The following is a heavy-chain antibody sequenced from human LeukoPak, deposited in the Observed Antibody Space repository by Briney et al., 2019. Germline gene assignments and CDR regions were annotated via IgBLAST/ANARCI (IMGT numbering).Heavy chain of an antibody. CDR3: ARAVSGYSSYQY. CDR2: IFYTGST. Sequence: SETLSLTCTVSGGSITNYYWSWIRQPPGKGLKWIGYIFYTGSTNYNPSLKSRVTISVDTSKNQFSLKLSSVNAADTAVYYCARAVSGYSSYQYWGQGTLVTVSS. D-gene: IGHD6-13*01. CDR1: GGSITNYY. J-gene: IGHJ1*01. V-gene: IGHV4-59*01.